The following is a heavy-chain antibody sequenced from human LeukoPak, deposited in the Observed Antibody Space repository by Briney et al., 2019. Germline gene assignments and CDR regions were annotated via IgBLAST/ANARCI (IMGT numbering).Heavy chain of an antibody. CDR2: ISGGGVTT. Sequence: GGSLRLSCVGSGLTSIAYALTWARQAPGKGLEWVSGISGGGVTTYYADSVKGRFTISRDNSKNTLYLQMNSLRADDTAIYYCARNQQLGGHSYYYYGMDVWGQGTTVTVSS. CDR1: GLTSIAYA. CDR3: ARNQQLGGHSYYYYGMDV. V-gene: IGHV3-23*01. J-gene: IGHJ6*02. D-gene: IGHD3-16*01.